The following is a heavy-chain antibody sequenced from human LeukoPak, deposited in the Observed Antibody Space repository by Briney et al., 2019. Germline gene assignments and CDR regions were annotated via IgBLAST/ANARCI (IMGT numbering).Heavy chain of an antibody. CDR3: AADLITMIQS. CDR1: GGSISSYY. J-gene: IGHJ5*02. V-gene: IGHV4-59*01. CDR2: IYYSGST. D-gene: IGHD3-22*01. Sequence: SETLSLTCTVSGGSISSYYWSWIRQPPGKGLEWIGYIYYSGSTNYNPSLKSRVTISVDTSKNQFSLKLSSVTAADTAVYYCAADLITMIQSWGQGTLVTVSS.